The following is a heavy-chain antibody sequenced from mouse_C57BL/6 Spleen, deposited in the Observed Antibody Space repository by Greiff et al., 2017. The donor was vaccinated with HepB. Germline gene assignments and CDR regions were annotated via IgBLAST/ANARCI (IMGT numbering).Heavy chain of an antibody. CDR2: IRNKANGYTT. D-gene: IGHD2-4*01. CDR3: ARYWYDYDEGYFDV. V-gene: IGHV7-3*01. J-gene: IGHJ1*03. CDR1: GFTFTDYY. Sequence: EVMLVESGGGLVQPGGSLSLSCAASGFTFTDYYMSWVRQPPGKALEWLGFIRNKANGYTTEYSASVKGRFTISRDNSQSSLYLQMNALRAEDSATYYCARYWYDYDEGYFDVWGTGTTVTVSS.